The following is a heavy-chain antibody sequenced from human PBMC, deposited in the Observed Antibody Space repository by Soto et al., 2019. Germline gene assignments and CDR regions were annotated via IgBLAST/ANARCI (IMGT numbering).Heavy chain of an antibody. D-gene: IGHD4-17*01. CDR3: AKDTRYADYVRWFDS. CDR1: GFTFNNYA. Sequence: EVHLLESGGGLVQPGGSLRLSCTASGFTFNNYAMTWVRQAPGRGLEGVSGITASGGRTYYADSVKGRFTISRDNSKSTLYLQMNRLRADDTAVYYCAKDTRYADYVRWFDSWGQGTLVTVSS. J-gene: IGHJ5*01. V-gene: IGHV3-23*01. CDR2: ITASGGRT.